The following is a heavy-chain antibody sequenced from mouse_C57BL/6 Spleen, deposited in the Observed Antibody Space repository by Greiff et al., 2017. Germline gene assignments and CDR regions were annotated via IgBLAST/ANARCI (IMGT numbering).Heavy chain of an antibody. CDR3: ARDDYGSSPWFAY. Sequence: EVQLVESGPGLVKPSQSLSLTCSVTGYSITSGYYWNWIRQFPGNKLEWMGYIRYDGSNNYNPSLKNRISITRDTSKNQFFLKLNSVTTEDTATYYCARDDYGSSPWFAYWGQGTLVTVSA. J-gene: IGHJ3*01. D-gene: IGHD1-1*01. V-gene: IGHV3-6*01. CDR2: IRYDGSN. CDR1: GYSITSGYY.